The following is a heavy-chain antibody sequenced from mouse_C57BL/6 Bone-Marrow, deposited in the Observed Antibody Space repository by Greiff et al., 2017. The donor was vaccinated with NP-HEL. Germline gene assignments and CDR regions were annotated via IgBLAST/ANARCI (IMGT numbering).Heavy chain of an antibody. J-gene: IGHJ2*01. Sequence: QVHVKQPGAELVRPGSSVKLSCKASGYTFTSSWMHWVKQRPIQGLAWIGNLDPSDSETHYNQKFKDKATLTVDKSSSTAYMQLSSLTSEDSAVYYCARQLLYYFDYWGQGTTLTVSS. CDR2: LDPSDSET. CDR1: GYTFTSSW. D-gene: IGHD2-1*01. CDR3: ARQLLYYFDY. V-gene: IGHV1-52*01.